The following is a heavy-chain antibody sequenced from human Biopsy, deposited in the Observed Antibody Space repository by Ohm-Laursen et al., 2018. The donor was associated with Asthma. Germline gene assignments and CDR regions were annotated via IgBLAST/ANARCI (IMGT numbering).Heavy chain of an antibody. D-gene: IGHD1-14*01. Sequence: TQTLTLTCSFSGFSLSSSGANVNWIRQPPGKALEWLARIDWEEDKFYSTSLRTRLTISKGSSEDQVVLTMTNMGPVDTATYLCSRYNHLWGPGIPVTVSS. CDR1: GFSLSSSGAN. J-gene: IGHJ4*02. CDR3: SRYNHL. CDR2: IDWEEDK. V-gene: IGHV2-70*04.